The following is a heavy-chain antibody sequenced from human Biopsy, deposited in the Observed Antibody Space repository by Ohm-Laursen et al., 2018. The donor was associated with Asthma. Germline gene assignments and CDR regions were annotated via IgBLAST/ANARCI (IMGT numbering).Heavy chain of an antibody. V-gene: IGHV4-30-2*01. D-gene: IGHD3-22*01. CDR2: LFHSGAP. J-gene: IGHJ6*02. CDR3: ARMITMIQAANYYSYAMDV. Sequence: TLSLTCVVSGDSINSGGLPRKWARAPPGKGPEWVSSLFHSGAPYSNPALKSRVTISADRSKRQFSLKVNSVTAADTAVYYCARMITMIQAANYYSYAMDVWGQGTTVTVSS. CDR1: GDSINSGGLP.